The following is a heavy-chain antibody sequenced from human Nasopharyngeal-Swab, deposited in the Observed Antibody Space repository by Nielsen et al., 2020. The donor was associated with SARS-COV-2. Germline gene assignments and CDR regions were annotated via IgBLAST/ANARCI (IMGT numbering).Heavy chain of an antibody. V-gene: IGHV1-24*01. CDR1: GYTLTELS. J-gene: IGHJ5*02. D-gene: IGHD3-22*01. Sequence: ASVKVSCKVSGYTLTELSMHWVRQAPGKGLEWMGGFDPEDGETIYAQKFQGRVTMTEDTSTDTAYMELSSLRSEDTAVYYCARADSSGYYYGDWFDPWGQGTLVTVSS. CDR2: FDPEDGET. CDR3: ARADSSGYYYGDWFDP.